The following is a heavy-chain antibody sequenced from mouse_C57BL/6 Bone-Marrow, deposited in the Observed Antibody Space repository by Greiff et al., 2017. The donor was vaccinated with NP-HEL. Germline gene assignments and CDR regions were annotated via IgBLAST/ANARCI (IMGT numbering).Heavy chain of an antibody. CDR3: ARALITTWYYFDY. CDR1: GFTFSSYG. CDR2: ISSGGSYT. V-gene: IGHV5-6*01. Sequence: EVHLVESGGDLVKPGGSLKLSCAASGFTFSSYGMSWVRQTPDKRLEWVATISSGGSYTYYPDSVKGRFTISRDNAKNTLYLQMSSLKSEDTAMYYCARALITTWYYFDYWGQGTTLTVSS. D-gene: IGHD1-1*01. J-gene: IGHJ2*01.